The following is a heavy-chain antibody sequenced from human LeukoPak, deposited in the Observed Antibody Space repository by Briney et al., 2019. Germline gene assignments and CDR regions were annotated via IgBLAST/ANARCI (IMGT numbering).Heavy chain of an antibody. CDR1: GFTFSSYG. CDR2: ISYDGSNK. CDR3: ATDITTGAFDI. V-gene: IGHV3-30*03. D-gene: IGHD3-22*01. Sequence: GGSLRLSCAASGFTFSSYGMHWVRQAPGKGLEWVAVISYDGSNKYYADSVKGRFTISRDNSKNTLYLQMNSLRAEDTAVYYCATDITTGAFDIWGQGTMVTVSS. J-gene: IGHJ3*02.